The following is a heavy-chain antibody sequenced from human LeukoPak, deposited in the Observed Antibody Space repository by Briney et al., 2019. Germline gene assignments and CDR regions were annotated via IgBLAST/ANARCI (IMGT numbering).Heavy chain of an antibody. CDR1: GFTFSSYS. V-gene: IGHV3-21*01. CDR2: ISSSSSYI. CDR3: ARGHYDVLAASYKWTPDY. D-gene: IGHD3-9*01. Sequence: GGSLRLSCAASGFTFSSYSMNWVRQAPGKGLEWVSSISSSSSYIYYADSVKGRFTTSRDNAKNSLSLQLNSLRVEDTAVYYCARGHYDVLAASYKWTPDYWGQGTLVTVSS. J-gene: IGHJ4*02.